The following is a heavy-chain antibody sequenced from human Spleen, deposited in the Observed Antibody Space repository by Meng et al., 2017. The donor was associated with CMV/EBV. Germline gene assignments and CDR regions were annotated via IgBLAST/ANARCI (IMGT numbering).Heavy chain of an antibody. J-gene: IGHJ4*02. D-gene: IGHD3-22*01. V-gene: IGHV4-59*01. CDR2: IYYSGST. CDR1: GGSISSYY. Sequence: CTVSGGSISSYYWSWIRQPPGKGLEWIGYIYYSGSTNYNPSLKSRVTISVDTSKNQFSLKLSSVTAADTAVYYCARSEGGYYYDSSGYWPWGQGALVTVSS. CDR3: ARSEGGYYYDSSGYWP.